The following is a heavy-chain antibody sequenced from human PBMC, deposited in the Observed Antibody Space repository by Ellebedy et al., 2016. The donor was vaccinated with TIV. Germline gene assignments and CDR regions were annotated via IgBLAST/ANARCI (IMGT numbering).Heavy chain of an antibody. J-gene: IGHJ6*02. V-gene: IGHV3-7*01. CDR2: IKQDGSEK. Sequence: GGSLRLSCAASGFTFSSYEMNWVRQAPGKGLEWVANIKQDGSEKYYADSVKGRFTISRDNSKNTLYLQMNSLRAEDTAVYYCAKDLTTVWFGDFYGMDVWGQGTTVTVSS. CDR1: GFTFSSYE. D-gene: IGHD3-10*01. CDR3: AKDLTTVWFGDFYGMDV.